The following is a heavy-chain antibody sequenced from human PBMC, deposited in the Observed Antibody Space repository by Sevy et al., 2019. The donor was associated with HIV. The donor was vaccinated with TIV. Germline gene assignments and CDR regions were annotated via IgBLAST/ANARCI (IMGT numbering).Heavy chain of an antibody. CDR2: IYYSGST. V-gene: IGHV4-61*01. J-gene: IGHJ5*02. Sequence: SETLSLTCTVSGGSVSSGSYYWSWIRQPPGKGLEWIGYIYYSGSTNYNPSLKSRVTISVDTSKNQFSLKLSSVTAADTAMYYCARGTTVRFLNWFDPWGQGTLVTVSS. CDR3: ARGTTVRFLNWFDP. CDR1: GGSVSSGSYY. D-gene: IGHD3-3*01.